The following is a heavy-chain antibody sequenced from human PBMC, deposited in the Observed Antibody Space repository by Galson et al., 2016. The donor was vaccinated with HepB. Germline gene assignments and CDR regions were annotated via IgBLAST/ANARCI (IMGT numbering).Heavy chain of an antibody. CDR1: GGSFSGYY. V-gene: IGHV4-34*01. CDR2: INHSGNT. CDR3: ARDDFWMDSTLG. Sequence: ETLSLTCAVYGGSFSGYYWSWVRQPPGKGLEWNGEINHSGNTIYNPSLKSRVTITLDTPKNLFTLQLSSVTAADTAVYYCARDDFWMDSTLGWGQGTLVTVSS. D-gene: IGHD3-3*01. J-gene: IGHJ4*02.